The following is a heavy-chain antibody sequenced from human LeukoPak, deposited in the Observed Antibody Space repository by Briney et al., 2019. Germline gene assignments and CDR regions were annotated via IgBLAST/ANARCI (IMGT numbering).Heavy chain of an antibody. J-gene: IGHJ4*02. CDR1: GGSFSGYY. CDR3: ARVTGYMIEDYFDY. V-gene: IGHV4-34*01. CDR2: INHSGST. Sequence: SETLSLTCAVYGGSFSGYYWTWIRQPPGKGLEWIGEINHSGSTNYNPSLKSRVTISVKTSKNQFSLKLSSVTAADTAVYYCARVTGYMIEDYFDYWGQGTLVTVSS. D-gene: IGHD3-22*01.